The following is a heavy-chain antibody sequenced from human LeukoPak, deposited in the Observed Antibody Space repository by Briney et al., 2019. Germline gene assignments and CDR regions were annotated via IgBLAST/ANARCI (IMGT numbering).Heavy chain of an antibody. V-gene: IGHV3-15*01. Sequence: GGSLRLSCAASGFTFSNAWMSWVRQAPGKGLEWVGRIKSKTDGGTTDYAAPVKGRFTISRDDSKNTLYLQMNSLKTEDTAVYYCRFEYSSSSTWFDYWGQGTLVTVSS. CDR3: RFEYSSSSTWFDY. CDR2: IKSKTDGGTT. J-gene: IGHJ4*02. D-gene: IGHD6-6*01. CDR1: GFTFSNAW.